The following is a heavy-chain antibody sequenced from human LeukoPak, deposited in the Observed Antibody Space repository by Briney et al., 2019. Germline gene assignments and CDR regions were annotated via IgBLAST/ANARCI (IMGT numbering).Heavy chain of an antibody. J-gene: IGHJ4*02. CDR1: GFTFSSYA. D-gene: IGHD3-22*01. CDR3: ARPTYYYDSSGYSFHY. CDR2: ISYDGSNK. V-gene: IGHV3-30-3*01. Sequence: GGSLRLSCAASGFTFSSYAMHWVRQAPGKGLGWVAVISYDGSNKYYADSVKGRFTISRDNSKNTLYLQMNSLRAEDTAVYYCARPTYYYDSSGYSFHYWGQGTLVTVSS.